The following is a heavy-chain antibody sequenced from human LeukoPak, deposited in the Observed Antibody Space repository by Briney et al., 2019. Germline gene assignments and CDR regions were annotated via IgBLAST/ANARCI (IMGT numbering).Heavy chain of an antibody. V-gene: IGHV3-23*01. CDR1: GFTFSSYA. D-gene: IGHD4-17*01. Sequence: GGSLRLSCAASGFTFSSYAMSWVRQAPGKGLEGVSAISGSGGSTYYADSVKGRFTIARDNSKNTLYLQMNSLRAEDTAVYYCAKKHDYGDFYWYFDLWGRGTLVTVSS. CDR2: ISGSGGST. CDR3: AKKHDYGDFYWYFDL. J-gene: IGHJ2*01.